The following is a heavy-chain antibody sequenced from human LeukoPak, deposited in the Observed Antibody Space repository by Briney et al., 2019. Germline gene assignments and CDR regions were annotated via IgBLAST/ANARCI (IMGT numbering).Heavy chain of an antibody. D-gene: IGHD6-19*01. V-gene: IGHV4-39*07. Sequence: SETLSLTCTVSGGSISSSNYYWGWIRQPPGKGLEWIVSIYYSGTTYYNPSLKSRVTISIDTSKNQFSLKLSSVTAADTAVYYCASSQWVVPGSHWGQGALVIVSS. J-gene: IGHJ4*02. CDR1: GGSISSSNYY. CDR2: IYYSGTT. CDR3: ASSQWVVPGSH.